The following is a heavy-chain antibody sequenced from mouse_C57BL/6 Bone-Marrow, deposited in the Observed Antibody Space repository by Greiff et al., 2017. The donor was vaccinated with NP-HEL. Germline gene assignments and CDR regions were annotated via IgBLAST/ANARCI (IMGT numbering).Heavy chain of an antibody. D-gene: IGHD1-1*01. V-gene: IGHV14-4*01. CDR2: IDPENGDT. Sequence: DVQLQESGAELVRPGASVKLSCTASGFNIKDDYMHWVKQRPEQGLEWIGWIDPENGDTEYASKFQGKATITADTSSNTAYLQLSSLTSEDTAVYYCTTVTTVVATDDYWGQGTTLTVSS. CDR3: TTVTTVVATDDY. CDR1: GFNIKDDY. J-gene: IGHJ2*01.